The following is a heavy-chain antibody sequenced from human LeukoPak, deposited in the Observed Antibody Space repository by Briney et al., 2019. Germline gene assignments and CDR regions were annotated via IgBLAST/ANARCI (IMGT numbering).Heavy chain of an antibody. J-gene: IGHJ4*02. CDR1: GYTFTSYD. Sequence: ASVKVSCKASGYTFTSYDINWVRQATGQGLEWMGWMNPNSGNTGYAQKLQGRVTMTRNTSISTAYMELSSLRSEDTAVYYCARGLNDCSSTSCYLLVWGQGTLVTVSS. CDR2: MNPNSGNT. V-gene: IGHV1-8*01. D-gene: IGHD2-2*01. CDR3: ARGLNDCSSTSCYLLV.